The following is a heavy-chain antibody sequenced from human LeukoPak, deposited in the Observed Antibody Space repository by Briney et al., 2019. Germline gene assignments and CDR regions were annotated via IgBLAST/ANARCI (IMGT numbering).Heavy chain of an antibody. CDR2: IWYDGTNK. CDR1: GFTFSSYG. CDR3: ARAAYDSSGYLTL. D-gene: IGHD3-22*01. J-gene: IGHJ4*02. V-gene: IGHV3-33*01. Sequence: GGSLRLSCAASGFTFSSYGMHWVRQAPGKGLEWVAVIWYDGTNKYYADSEKGRFTISRDNSKNTLFLQMNSLRAEDTAVYYCARAAYDSSGYLTLWGQGTLVTVSS.